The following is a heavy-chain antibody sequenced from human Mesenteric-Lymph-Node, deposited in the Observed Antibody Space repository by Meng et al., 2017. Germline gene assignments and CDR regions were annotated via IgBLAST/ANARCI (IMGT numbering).Heavy chain of an antibody. D-gene: IGHD2-15*01. CDR1: GYTLTELS. J-gene: IGHJ6*02. V-gene: IGHV1-69*06. Sequence: SVKVSCKVSGYTLTELSMHWVRQAPGQGLEWMGGIIPIFGTANYAQKFQGRVTITADKSTSTAYMELSSLRSEDTAVYYCARDPYCSGGSCYSGDYYYGMDVWGQGTTVTVSS. CDR2: IIPIFGTA. CDR3: ARDPYCSGGSCYSGDYYYGMDV.